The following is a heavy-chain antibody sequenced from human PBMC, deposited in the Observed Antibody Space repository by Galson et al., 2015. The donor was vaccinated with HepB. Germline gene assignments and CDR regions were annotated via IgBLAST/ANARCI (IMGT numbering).Heavy chain of an antibody. J-gene: IGHJ4*02. D-gene: IGHD3-16*02. CDR2: IWYDGSNK. CDR3: ARDRSYRHFDY. V-gene: IGHV3-33*01. CDR1: GYTFSSYG. Sequence: SLRLSCAASGYTFSSYGMHWVRQAPGKGLEWVAVIWYDGSNKYYADSVKGRFTISRDKSKNTLYLQMNSLRAEDTAVYYCARDRSYRHFDYWGQGTLVTVSS.